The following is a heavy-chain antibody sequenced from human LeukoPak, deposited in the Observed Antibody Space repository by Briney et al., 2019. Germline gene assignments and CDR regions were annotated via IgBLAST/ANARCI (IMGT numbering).Heavy chain of an antibody. Sequence: GESLKISCKGSGYSFTSFWIAWVRQMPGKKMEWMGIIYPGDSDTRYSPSFQGQVTISADKSISTVYLQWSSLKASDTAMYYCARPHYDSSGYYYGMDVWGQGTTVTVSS. V-gene: IGHV5-51*01. D-gene: IGHD3-22*01. CDR2: IYPGDSDT. J-gene: IGHJ6*02. CDR3: ARPHYDSSGYYYGMDV. CDR1: GYSFTSFW.